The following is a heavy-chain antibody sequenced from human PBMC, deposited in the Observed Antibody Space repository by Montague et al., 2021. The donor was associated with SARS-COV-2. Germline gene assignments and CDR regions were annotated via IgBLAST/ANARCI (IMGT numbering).Heavy chain of an antibody. J-gene: IGHJ4*02. D-gene: IGHD3-3*01. CDR2: IYYSGST. CDR1: GGSIRSGGYY. CDR3: ARGSGKKTIFGVVISYFDS. V-gene: IGHV4-31*03. Sequence: TLSLTCTVSGGSIRSGGYYWSWIRQHPGKGLEWIGYIYYSGSTYYNPSLKSRVTISVDTSKNQFSLKLSSVTAADTDEYYCARGSGKKTIFGVVISYFDSWGQGTLVTVSS.